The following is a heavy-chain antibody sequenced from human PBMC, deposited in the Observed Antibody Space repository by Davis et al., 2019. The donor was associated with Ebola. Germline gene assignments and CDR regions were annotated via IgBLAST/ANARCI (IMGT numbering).Heavy chain of an antibody. Sequence: PGGSLRPSCAASGFTVSSNYMSWVRQAPGKGLEWVSVIYSGGSTYYADSVKGRFTISRHNSKNTLYLQMNSLRAEDTAVYYCARDGGDYSFDYWGQGTLVTVSS. V-gene: IGHV3-53*04. CDR2: IYSGGST. D-gene: IGHD4-17*01. CDR3: ARDGGDYSFDY. J-gene: IGHJ4*02. CDR1: GFTVSSNY.